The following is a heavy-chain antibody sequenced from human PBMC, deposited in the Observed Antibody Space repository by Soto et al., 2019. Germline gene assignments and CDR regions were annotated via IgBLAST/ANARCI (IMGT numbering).Heavy chain of an antibody. CDR1: VYSFTSYW. Sequence: RGESLKISCKGSVYSFTSYWISWVRQMPGKGLEWMGRIDPSDSYTNYSPSFQGHVTISADKSISTAYLQCSSLKASDTAMYYCASHPATVTTHYYYYYGMDVWGQGTTVTVSS. CDR2: IDPSDSYT. V-gene: IGHV5-10-1*01. CDR3: ASHPATVTTHYYYYYGMDV. D-gene: IGHD4-4*01. J-gene: IGHJ6*02.